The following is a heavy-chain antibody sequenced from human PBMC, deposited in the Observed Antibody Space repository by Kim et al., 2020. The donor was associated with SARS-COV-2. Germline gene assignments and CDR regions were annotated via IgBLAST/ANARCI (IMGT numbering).Heavy chain of an antibody. Sequence: SVKVSCKASGGTFSSYAISWVRQAPGQGLEWMGGIIPIFGTANYAQRFQGRVTITADESTSTAYMELSSLRSEDTAVYYCARDPAVAGYSGWFDPWGQGTLVTVSS. CDR1: GGTFSSYA. CDR3: ARDPAVAGYSGWFDP. CDR2: IIPIFGTA. V-gene: IGHV1-69*13. J-gene: IGHJ5*02. D-gene: IGHD6-19*01.